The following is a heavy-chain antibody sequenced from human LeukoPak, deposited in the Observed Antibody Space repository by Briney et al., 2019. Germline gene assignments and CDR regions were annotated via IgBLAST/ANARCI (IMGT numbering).Heavy chain of an antibody. J-gene: IGHJ6*03. CDR1: GYSISSGYY. CDR3: ARLNWGYYYYYMDV. CDR2: LSHSGSS. Sequence: PSETLSLTCTVSGYSISSGYYWDWIRQPPGKGLEWIGTLSHSGSSYYNPSLKSRVTISVDTSKNQFSLNLSSVTAADTAVYYCARLNWGYYYYYMDVWGKGTTVTVSS. V-gene: IGHV4-38-2*02. D-gene: IGHD7-27*01.